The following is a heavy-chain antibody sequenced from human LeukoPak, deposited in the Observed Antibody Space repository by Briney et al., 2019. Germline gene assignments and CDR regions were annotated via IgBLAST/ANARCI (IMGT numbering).Heavy chain of an antibody. CDR3: ARGPPSYSSSYYWFDP. CDR1: GYTFTSYD. D-gene: IGHD6-13*01. J-gene: IGHJ5*02. V-gene: IGHV1-8*03. Sequence: ASLKVSCKASGYTFTSYDINWVRQATGQGPEWMGWMNPNSGNTGYAQKFQGRVTITRNTSISTAYMELSSLRSEDTAVYYCARGPPSYSSSYYWFDPWGQGTLVTVSS. CDR2: MNPNSGNT.